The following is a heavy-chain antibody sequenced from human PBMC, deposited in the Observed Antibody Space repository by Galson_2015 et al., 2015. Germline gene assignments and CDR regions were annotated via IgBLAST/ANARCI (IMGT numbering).Heavy chain of an antibody. D-gene: IGHD3-22*01. CDR2: INWNSGTI. V-gene: IGHV3-9*01. CDR3: AKDVNAMTGGYQEGVFAFDI. CDR1: GFIFDGYV. J-gene: IGHJ3*02. Sequence: SLRLSCAASGFIFDGYVMHWVRQCPGKGLEWVASINWNSGTIDHAESVKGRFTISRDNAKNSLFLQMNSLRTEDTALYYCAKDVNAMTGGYQEGVFAFDISGRGT.